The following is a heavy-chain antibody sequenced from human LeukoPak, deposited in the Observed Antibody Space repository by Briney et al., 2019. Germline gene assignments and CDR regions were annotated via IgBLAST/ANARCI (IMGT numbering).Heavy chain of an antibody. J-gene: IGHJ5*02. Sequence: SHTLSLTCTVSGGSISSGGYYWSWIRQHPGKGLEWIGYIYYSGSTYYNPSLKSRVTISVDTSKNQFTLKLSSVTAADTAVYYCARDCSSTSEVTGFDPWGQGTLVTVSS. D-gene: IGHD2-2*01. V-gene: IGHV4-31*03. CDR2: IYYSGST. CDR1: GGSISSGGYY. CDR3: ARDCSSTSEVTGFDP.